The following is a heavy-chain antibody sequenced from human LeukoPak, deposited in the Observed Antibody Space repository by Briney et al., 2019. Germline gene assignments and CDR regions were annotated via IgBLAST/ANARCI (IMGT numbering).Heavy chain of an antibody. CDR3: ARNPMPAHCGGDCYTNFDY. J-gene: IGHJ4*02. CDR1: GGSISSTSYY. V-gene: IGHV4-39*01. CDR2: IYYSGST. Sequence: PSETLSLTCTVSGGSISSTSYYWGWIRQPPGKGLEWIGSIYYSGSTHYNPSLKSRLTISVDTYKNQFSLKLSSVTAADTAVYYCARNPMPAHCGGDCYTNFDYWGQGTLVTVSS. D-gene: IGHD2-21*02.